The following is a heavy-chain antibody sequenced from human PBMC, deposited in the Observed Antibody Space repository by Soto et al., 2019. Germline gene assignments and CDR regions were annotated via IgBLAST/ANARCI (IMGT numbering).Heavy chain of an antibody. CDR1: GGTFSSYA. Sequence: QVQLVQSGAEVKKPGSSVKVSCKASGGTFSSYAISWVRQAPGQGLEWMGGIIPISDTTNYAQKFQGRVTITADESTGTAEMELSSLRSEDTAVYYCARSQGSSTSLEIYYYYYYGMDVWGQGTTVTVSS. J-gene: IGHJ6*02. CDR3: ARSQGSSTSLEIYYYYYYGMDV. CDR2: IIPISDTT. V-gene: IGHV1-69*01. D-gene: IGHD2-2*01.